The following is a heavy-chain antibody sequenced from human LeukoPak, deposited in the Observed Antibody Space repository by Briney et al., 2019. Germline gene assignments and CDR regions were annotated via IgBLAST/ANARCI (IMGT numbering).Heavy chain of an antibody. Sequence: GGSLRLSCAASGFTFSSFAMHWVRQAPGKGLAWVALISSDGSNEYYADSVKGRFSISRDNSKNTLYLQMNSLRAEDTAVYYCAREGWLQPPSLWGQGTLVTVSS. D-gene: IGHD5-24*01. J-gene: IGHJ4*02. CDR3: AREGWLQPPSL. CDR1: GFTFSSFA. CDR2: ISSDGSNE. V-gene: IGHV3-30*14.